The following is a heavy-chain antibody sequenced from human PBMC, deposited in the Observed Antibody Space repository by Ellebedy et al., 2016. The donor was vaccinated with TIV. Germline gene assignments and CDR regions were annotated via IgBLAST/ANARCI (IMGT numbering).Heavy chain of an antibody. CDR3: ARPREPTGNYYDSSVYYYFDS. J-gene: IGHJ4*02. CDR2: IIPIFGTA. Sequence: AASVKVSCKASGGTFSSYAVSWARQAPGQGLEWVGGIIPIFGTANYAQKFQGRVTITADESTRTVYMEMRSLRSEDTAVYYCARPREPTGNYYDSSVYYYFDSWGQGTLVTVSS. D-gene: IGHD3-22*01. CDR1: GGTFSSYA. V-gene: IGHV1-69*13.